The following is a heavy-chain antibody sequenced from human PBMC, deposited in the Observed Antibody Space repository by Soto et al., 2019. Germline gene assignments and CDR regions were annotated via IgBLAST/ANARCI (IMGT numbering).Heavy chain of an antibody. CDR1: GDSVSSNIAA. CDR3: ASNLGGTRDS. J-gene: IGHJ4*02. V-gene: IGHV6-1*01. D-gene: IGHD3-16*01. Sequence: SQTLSLTCAISGDSVSSNIAAWDWIRQSPSRGLEWLGRTYYRSKWYTDYAVSVRSRITINPDTSENQFTLQLISMTPEDTAVYYCASNLGGTRDSWGQGTLVTVSS. CDR2: TYYRSKWYT.